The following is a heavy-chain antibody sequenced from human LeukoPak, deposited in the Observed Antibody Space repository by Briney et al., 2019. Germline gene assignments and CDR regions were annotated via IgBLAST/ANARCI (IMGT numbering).Heavy chain of an antibody. D-gene: IGHD3-10*01. Sequence: ASVRVSCKASGYTFTNYGFNWVRQAPGQGVEWRGHSSYNGNTNYTQKFQDRVTITTETSTSTAYMELRSLRSDDTAVYYCARYNSMFRGVTTSDYWGQGTLVTVSS. V-gene: IGHV1-18*01. J-gene: IGHJ4*02. CDR3: ARYNSMFRGVTTSDY. CDR1: GYTFTNYG. CDR2: SSYNGNT.